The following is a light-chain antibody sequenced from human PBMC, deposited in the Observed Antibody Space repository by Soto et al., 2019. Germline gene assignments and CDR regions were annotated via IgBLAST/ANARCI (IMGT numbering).Light chain of an antibody. J-gene: IGLJ1*01. CDR1: SADVGGCNY. Sequence: QSVLTQPASVSGSPGQSITISCTGTSADVGGCNYVSWYQQHPDKAPKVVIYEVSNRPSGVSNRFSGSKSGNTASLTISGLQAEDKADYYCGSCTTSSILVFGTGTKVT. V-gene: IGLV2-14*01. CDR2: EVS. CDR3: GSCTTSSILV.